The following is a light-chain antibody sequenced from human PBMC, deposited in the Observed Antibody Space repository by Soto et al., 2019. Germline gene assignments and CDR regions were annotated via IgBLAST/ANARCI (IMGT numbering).Light chain of an antibody. CDR3: QQYHSYSPLT. CDR2: DVS. Sequence: IRMTQSPSSLSASTGDRVTITCRASQSISIWLAWYQQKPGKAPKLLIFDVSTLESGVPSRFSGSRSGTEFTLTISSLQPDDFATYFCQQYHSYSPLTFGGGTKVEIK. J-gene: IGKJ4*01. CDR1: QSISIW. V-gene: IGKV1-5*01.